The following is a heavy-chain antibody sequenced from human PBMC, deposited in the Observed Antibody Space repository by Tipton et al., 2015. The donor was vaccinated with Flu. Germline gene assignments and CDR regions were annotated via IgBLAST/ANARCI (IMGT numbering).Heavy chain of an antibody. D-gene: IGHD4-23*01. CDR3: ARDMGSVTTVVMPDGD. J-gene: IGHJ4*02. CDR2: ISAYNGDI. V-gene: IGHV1-18*01. Sequence: QLVQSGAEVKKLGASVRVSCKASGYTFTNDGISWVRQAPGQGLEWMGWISAYNGDINYAQKFQGRVTMTTDTSTSTAYMELRSLRSDDTAVYYCARDMGSVTTVVMPDGDWGQGTLVTVSS. CDR1: GYTFTNDG.